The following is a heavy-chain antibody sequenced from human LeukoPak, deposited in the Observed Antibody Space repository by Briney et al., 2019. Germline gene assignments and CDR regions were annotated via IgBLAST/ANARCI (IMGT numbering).Heavy chain of an antibody. J-gene: IGHJ4*02. D-gene: IGHD6-13*01. CDR3: AKQSAGSAAWYSLHYDF. CDR1: GFTLSSYA. CDR2: VDGGGGGT. Sequence: GGSLRLSCAASGFTLSSYAMTWVRQAPGRGLEWVSSVDGGGGGTYYADSVKGRFTISRDNSKDTLYLRMNGLRAEDTAVYFCAKQSAGSAAWYSLHYDFWGQGTLVTVSS. V-gene: IGHV3-23*01.